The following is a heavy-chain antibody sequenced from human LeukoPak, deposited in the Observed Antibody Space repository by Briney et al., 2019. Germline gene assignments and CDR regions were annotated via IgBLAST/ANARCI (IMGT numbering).Heavy chain of an antibody. CDR1: SFTFSNYW. D-gene: IGHD1-14*01. V-gene: IGHV3-7*01. CDR3: AKDITGLPDY. Sequence: GGSLRLSCAASSFTFSNYWMAWVRQAPGKGLEWVASIKVDGSEQYYVDSVKGRFTISRDNAKNSLYLQLNSLRAEDTAVYYCAKDITGLPDYWGQGTLVTVSS. CDR2: IKVDGSEQ. J-gene: IGHJ4*02.